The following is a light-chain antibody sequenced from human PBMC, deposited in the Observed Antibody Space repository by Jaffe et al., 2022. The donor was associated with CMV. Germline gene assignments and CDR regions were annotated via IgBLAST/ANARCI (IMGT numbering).Light chain of an antibody. V-gene: IGLV1-44*01. CDR2: NNN. J-gene: IGLJ1*01. CDR3: AAWDDSLNVRYV. Sequence: QSVLTQPPSASGTPGQRVTISCSGSRSNIGSNPVNWYQQLPGTAPKLLIYNNNQRPSGVPDRFSGSKSGTSASLAISGLQSEDEADYYCAAWDDSLNVRYVFGTGTKVTVL. CDR1: RSNIGSNP.